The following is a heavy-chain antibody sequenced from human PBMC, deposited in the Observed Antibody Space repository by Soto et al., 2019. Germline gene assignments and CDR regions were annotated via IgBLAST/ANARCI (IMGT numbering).Heavy chain of an antibody. Sequence: GGSLRLSCAASGFTFSSYAMSWVRQSPGKGLEWVSAISGSGGSTYYADSVKGRFTISRDNSKNTLYLQMNSLRADDTAVYYCAKNANYDFWSGYYYGMDVWGQGTTVTVSS. CDR3: AKNANYDFWSGYYYGMDV. V-gene: IGHV3-23*01. CDR1: GFTFSSYA. J-gene: IGHJ6*02. D-gene: IGHD3-3*01. CDR2: ISGSGGST.